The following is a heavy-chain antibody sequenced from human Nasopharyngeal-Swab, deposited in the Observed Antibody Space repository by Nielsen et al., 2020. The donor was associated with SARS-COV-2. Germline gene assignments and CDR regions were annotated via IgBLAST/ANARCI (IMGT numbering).Heavy chain of an antibody. D-gene: IGHD4-17*01. V-gene: IGHV3-48*03. CDR3: ARDHYGDYVDY. Sequence: GGSLRLSCVASGFTFSSYEMNWVRQAPGKGLEWISYISSTGNTIYYADSVKGRFTIPRDSAKNSLSLQMNSLRAEDTAVYYCARDHYGDYVDYWGQGTLVTVSS. J-gene: IGHJ4*02. CDR2: ISSTGNTI. CDR1: GFTFSSYE.